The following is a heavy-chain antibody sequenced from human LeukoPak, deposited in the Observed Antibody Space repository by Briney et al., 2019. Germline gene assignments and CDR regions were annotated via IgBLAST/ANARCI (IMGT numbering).Heavy chain of an antibody. CDR3: ATYRQVLLPFES. J-gene: IGHJ4*02. CDR1: GFTFSTFA. CDR2: IFPSGGEI. Sequence: GGSLRLSCEASGFTFSTFAMIWVRQPPGKGLEWVSSIFPSGGEIHYADSVRGRFTISRDNSKSTLSLQMSSLRAEDTAIYYCATYRQVLLPFESWGQGTLVTVSS. D-gene: IGHD2/OR15-2a*01. V-gene: IGHV3-23*01.